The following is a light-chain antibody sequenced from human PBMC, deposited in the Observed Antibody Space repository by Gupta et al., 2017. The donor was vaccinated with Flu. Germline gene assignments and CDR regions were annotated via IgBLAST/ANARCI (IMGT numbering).Light chain of an antibody. J-gene: IGKJ1*01. Sequence: DLPMTQSPSTLSASVGDRVTITCRASQNIVKWLAWYQQKPGKAPKLLIYETSTLEGGVPSRFSGSGSGTEFTLTIDSLQPDDFGTYYCQQYADWWTFGQGTRVE. V-gene: IGKV1-5*03. CDR1: QNIVKW. CDR2: ETS. CDR3: QQYADWWT.